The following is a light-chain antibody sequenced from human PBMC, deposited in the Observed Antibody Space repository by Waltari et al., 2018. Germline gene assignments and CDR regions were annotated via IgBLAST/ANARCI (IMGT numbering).Light chain of an antibody. V-gene: IGLV6-57*04. J-gene: IGLJ3*02. CDR3: QSYDGSGSWV. CDR2: EDH. Sequence: FMLTQPHSVSESPGKTITISCTRSSGSIASNFVQWYQQRPGSAPTTVIYEDHQRPPGVPDRFSGSVDSSSNSASLTSSGLKTEDEAEYYCQSYDGSGSWVFGGGTKLTVL. CDR1: SGSIASNF.